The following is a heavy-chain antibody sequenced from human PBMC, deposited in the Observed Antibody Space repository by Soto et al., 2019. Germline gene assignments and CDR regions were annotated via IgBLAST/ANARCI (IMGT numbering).Heavy chain of an antibody. CDR2: IHYSGTT. D-gene: IGHD3-10*01. V-gene: IGHV4-30-4*01. Sequence: SETLSLTCTVSGGSISSGDYSWNWIRQAPGKGLEWIGYIHYSGTTHYNPSLNSRVTMSVATSKNQFSLKLTSVTAADAAVYYCARNLYGSGYGMDGWGQGTTVTVSS. CDR3: ARNLYGSGYGMDG. J-gene: IGHJ6*02. CDR1: GGSISSGDYS.